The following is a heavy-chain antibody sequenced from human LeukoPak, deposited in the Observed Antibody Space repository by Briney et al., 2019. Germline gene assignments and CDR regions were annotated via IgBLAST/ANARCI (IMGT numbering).Heavy chain of an antibody. V-gene: IGHV3-7*01. CDR3: ARGRGCDY. D-gene: IGHD3-10*01. J-gene: IGHJ4*02. CDR1: GFTFSSSS. Sequence: GGSLRLSCAASGFTFSSSSMTWVRQAPGKGLEWVANIKQDGSGKYYGDSVKGRFTVSRDNGKNSLYLQINNLRAEDTAVYYCARGRGCDYWGQGSVVAVSS. CDR2: IKQDGSGK.